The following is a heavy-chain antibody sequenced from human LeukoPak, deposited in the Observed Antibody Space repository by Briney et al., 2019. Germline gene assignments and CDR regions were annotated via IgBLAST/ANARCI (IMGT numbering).Heavy chain of an antibody. Sequence: PSETLSLTCAVSGGSISSGGYSWSWIRQPPGKGLEWIGYIYHSGSTYYNPSLKSRVTISVDTSKNQFSLKLSSVTAADTAVYYCGADYGDYRRDYGMDVWGQGTTVTVSS. CDR3: GADYGDYRRDYGMDV. D-gene: IGHD4-17*01. J-gene: IGHJ6*02. CDR1: GGSISSGGYS. CDR2: IYHSGST. V-gene: IGHV4-30-2*01.